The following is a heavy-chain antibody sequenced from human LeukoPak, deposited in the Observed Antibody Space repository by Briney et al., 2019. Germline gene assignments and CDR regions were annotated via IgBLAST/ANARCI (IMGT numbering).Heavy chain of an antibody. V-gene: IGHV3-30*18. CDR3: AKPEHYCGGDCSIFAY. CDR2: ISYDGSNK. CDR1: GFTFSSYG. Sequence: GGSLRLSCAASGFTFSSYGMHWVRQAPGKGLEWVAVISYDGSNKYYADSVKGRFTISRDNSKNTLYLQMNSLRAEDTAVYYCAKPEHYCGGDCSIFAYWGQGTLVTVP. D-gene: IGHD2-21*02. J-gene: IGHJ4*02.